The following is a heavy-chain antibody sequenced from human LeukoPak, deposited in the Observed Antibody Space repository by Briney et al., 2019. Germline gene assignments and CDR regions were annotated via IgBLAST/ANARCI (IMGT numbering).Heavy chain of an antibody. Sequence: SETLSLTCTVAGDSISGGYSWDWIRQPAGKGLEWIGRIYFTGTTNYNPSLKSRVTMTVEPSKSQFSLKLTSVTAADTAVYYCARERGWGACNAWGQGTRVTVSP. CDR2: IYFTGTT. V-gene: IGHV4-4*07. J-gene: IGHJ3*01. D-gene: IGHD3-10*01. CDR3: ARERGWGACNA. CDR1: GDSISGGYS.